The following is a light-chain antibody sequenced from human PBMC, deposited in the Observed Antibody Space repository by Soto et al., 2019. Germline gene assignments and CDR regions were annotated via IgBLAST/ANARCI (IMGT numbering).Light chain of an antibody. J-gene: IGLJ2*01. CDR1: SSDVGGSNY. CDR2: DVS. CDR3: SSYTSSAPGVE. V-gene: IGLV2-14*03. Sequence: QSALTQPASVSGSPGQSITISCSGTSSDVGGSNYVSWYQQHSGEAPKLMIYDVSYRPSGVSNRFSGSKSGNTASLTISGLQVEDEADYFCSSYTSSAPGVEFGGGTKLTVL.